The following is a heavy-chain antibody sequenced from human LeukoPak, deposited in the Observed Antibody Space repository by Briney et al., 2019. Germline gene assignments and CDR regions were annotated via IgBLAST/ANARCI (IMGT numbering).Heavy chain of an antibody. Sequence: PSETLSLTCTVSGGSISSGGYYWSWIRQHPGKGLEWIGYIYYSGSTYYNPSLKSRVTISVDTSKNQFSLKLSSVTAADTAVYYCARVVRSSWTGVYSDYWGQGTLVTVSS. CDR1: GGSISSGGYY. CDR3: ARVVRSSWTGVYSDY. V-gene: IGHV4-31*03. J-gene: IGHJ4*02. D-gene: IGHD6-13*01. CDR2: IYYSGST.